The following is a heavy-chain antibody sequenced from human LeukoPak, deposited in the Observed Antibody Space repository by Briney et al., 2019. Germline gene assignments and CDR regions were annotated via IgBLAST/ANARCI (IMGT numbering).Heavy chain of an antibody. Sequence: SETLSLTCTVSGYSISSGYDWGWIRQPPGKGLEWIGSIYHSGSTYYNPSLTSRVTISVDTSKNQFSLKLSSVTAADTAVYYCARSVAYDAFDIWGQGTMVTVSS. V-gene: IGHV4-38-2*02. CDR1: GYSISSGYD. D-gene: IGHD2-15*01. CDR2: IYHSGST. CDR3: ARSVAYDAFDI. J-gene: IGHJ3*02.